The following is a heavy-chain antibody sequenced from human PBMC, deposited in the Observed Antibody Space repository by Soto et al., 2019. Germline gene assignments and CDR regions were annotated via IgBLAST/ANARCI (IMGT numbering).Heavy chain of an antibody. J-gene: IGHJ4*02. V-gene: IGHV1-18*01. CDR2: ISAYNGNT. D-gene: IGHD4-17*01. CDR3: ARALMTTVTNDY. Sequence: ASVKVSCKSSVYTFTSYGISWVRQAPGQGLEWMGWISAYNGNTNYAQKLQGRVAMTTDTSTSTAYMELRSLRSDDTAVYYCARALMTTVTNDYWGQGTLVTVSS. CDR1: VYTFTSYG.